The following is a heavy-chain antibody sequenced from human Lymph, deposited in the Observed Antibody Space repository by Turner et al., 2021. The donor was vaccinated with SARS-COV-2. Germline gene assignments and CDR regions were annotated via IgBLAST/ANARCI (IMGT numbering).Heavy chain of an antibody. V-gene: IGHV1-18*01. CDR1: GYPFTSYG. Sequence: QVQLVQSGAEVKKPGASVEVSCKASGYPFTSYGISWVRQAPGQGLEWMGWISTYNGNTYYAQKLQGRVTMTTDTSTSTAYMELRSLRSDDTAVYYCAVTGMNYDLLWKTYYYYGMDVWGQGTTVTVSS. CDR2: ISTYNGNT. D-gene: IGHD2-21*02. CDR3: AVTGMNYDLLWKTYYYYGMDV. J-gene: IGHJ6*02.